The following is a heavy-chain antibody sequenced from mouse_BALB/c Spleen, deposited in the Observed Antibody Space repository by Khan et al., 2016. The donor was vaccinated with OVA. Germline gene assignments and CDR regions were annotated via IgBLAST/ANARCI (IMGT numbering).Heavy chain of an antibody. CDR3: ARQGGIYDGPFDY. D-gene: IGHD2-3*01. J-gene: IGHJ2*01. V-gene: IGHV5-9-3*01. CDR2: VSSGGSYT. CDR1: GFTFNNYA. Sequence: EVKLVESGGGLVKPGGSLKLSCAASGFTFNNYAMSWVRQTPEKRLEWVATVSSGGSYTYYPDNVKGRFTFSRDNAESTLYLQMSSLRSEDTAMYYCARQGGIYDGPFDYWGQGTTLTVSS.